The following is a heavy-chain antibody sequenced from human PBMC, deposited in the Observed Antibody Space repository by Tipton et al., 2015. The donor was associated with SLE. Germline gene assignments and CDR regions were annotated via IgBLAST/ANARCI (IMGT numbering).Heavy chain of an antibody. J-gene: IGHJ6*02. CDR3: AREGGSPEYYYYGMDV. CDR2: INHSGST. CDR1: GGSFSGYY. Sequence: GLVKPSETLSLTCAVYGGSFSGYYWSWIRQPPGKGLEWIGEINHSGSTNYNPSLKSRVTISVDTSKNQFSLKLSSVTAADTAVYYCAREGGSPEYYYYGMDVWGQGTTVTVSS. D-gene: IGHD1-26*01. V-gene: IGHV4-34*01.